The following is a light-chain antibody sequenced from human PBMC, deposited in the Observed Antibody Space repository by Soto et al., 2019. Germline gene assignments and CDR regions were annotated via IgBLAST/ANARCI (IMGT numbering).Light chain of an antibody. CDR3: QQYGSSPRT. V-gene: IGKV3-20*01. CDR1: QSLSSSQ. Sequence: EVVLTQSPGTLPLSPGERATLSCRASQSLSSSQLAWYQQRVGRAPRLLIYDASSRATGIPDRFSGSGSGTDFTLAITRLEPEDFAVFYCQQYGSSPRTFGQGTRLEIK. J-gene: IGKJ5*01. CDR2: DAS.